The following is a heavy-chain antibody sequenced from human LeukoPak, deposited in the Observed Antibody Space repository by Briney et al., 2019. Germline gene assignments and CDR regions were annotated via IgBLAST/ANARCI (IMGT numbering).Heavy chain of an antibody. CDR3: ARDYPLDI. J-gene: IGHJ3*02. V-gene: IGHV4-39*07. CDR1: GASISGSSYY. CDR2: IYYSGAT. Sequence: SETLSLTCTVSGASISGSSYYWGWIRQPPGKGLEWIGSIYYSGATYYNPSLKSRVIISVDTSKNQFSLKLGSVTAADTAVYYCARDYPLDIWGQGTMVTVSS.